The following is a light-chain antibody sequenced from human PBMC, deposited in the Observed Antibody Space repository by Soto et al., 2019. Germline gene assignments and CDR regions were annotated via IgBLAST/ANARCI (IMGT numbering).Light chain of an antibody. CDR3: QQYGSSPPGT. J-gene: IGKJ1*01. Sequence: EIVLTQSPGTLSLSPGERATLSCRASQSVSSSYLAWYQQKPGQAPRLLSYGASSRATGIPDRFSGSGSGTDFTLTISRLEPEYFAVYYCQQYGSSPPGTFGQGTKVEIK. CDR1: QSVSSSY. CDR2: GAS. V-gene: IGKV3-20*01.